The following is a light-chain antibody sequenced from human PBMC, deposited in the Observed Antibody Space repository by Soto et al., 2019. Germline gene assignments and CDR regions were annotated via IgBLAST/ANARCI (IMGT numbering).Light chain of an antibody. CDR2: EVT. CDR3: SSYSSSYTLVI. Sequence: QSVLTQPASVSGSPGQSITLSCTGTSSDVGGYNYVSWYQQHPGKAPKLVIYEVTNRPSGASNRFSGSKSGNTASLTISGLQAEDEADYYCSSYSSSYTLVIFGGGTQLTVL. CDR1: SSDVGGYNY. V-gene: IGLV2-14*01. J-gene: IGLJ2*01.